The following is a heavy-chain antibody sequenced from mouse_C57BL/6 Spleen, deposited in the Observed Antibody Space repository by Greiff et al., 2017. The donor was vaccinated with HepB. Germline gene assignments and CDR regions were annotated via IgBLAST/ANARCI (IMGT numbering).Heavy chain of an antibody. Sequence: QVQLQQPGAELVKPGASVKLSCKASGYTFTSYWMHWVKQRPGQGLEWIGMIHPNSGSTNYNEKFKSKATLTVGKSSSTAYMQLSSLTSEDSAVYYCARYGLKSTALDYWGQGTSVTVSS. CDR2: IHPNSGST. CDR3: ARYGLKSTALDY. V-gene: IGHV1-64*01. CDR1: GYTFTSYW. D-gene: IGHD1-1*02. J-gene: IGHJ4*01.